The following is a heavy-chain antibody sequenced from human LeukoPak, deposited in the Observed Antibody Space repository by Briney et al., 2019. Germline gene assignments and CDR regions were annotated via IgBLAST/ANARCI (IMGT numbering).Heavy chain of an antibody. Sequence: ASVKVSCKASGGTFSSYAISWVRRARGQGFEWMGWINPKRGATKYAQKFPGRVPMTRDTSISTAYMEMSRLRSDDTAVYYCARDLYFDYWGQGTLVTVSS. CDR3: ARDLYFDY. J-gene: IGHJ4*02. V-gene: IGHV1-2*02. CDR2: INPKRGAT. CDR1: GGTFSSYA.